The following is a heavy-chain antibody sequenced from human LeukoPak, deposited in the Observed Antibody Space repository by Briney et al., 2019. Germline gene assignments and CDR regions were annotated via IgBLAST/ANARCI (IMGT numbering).Heavy chain of an antibody. CDR3: ARIESSIAARRYFDY. V-gene: IGHV4-59*01. CDR1: GGSISSYY. J-gene: IGHJ4*02. Sequence: KPSETLSLTCTVSGGSISSYYWSWIRQPPGKGLEWIGYIYDSGSTNYNPSLKSRVTISVDTSKNQFSLKLSSVTAADTAVYYCARIESSIAARRYFDYWGQGTLVTVSS. D-gene: IGHD6-6*01. CDR2: IYDSGST.